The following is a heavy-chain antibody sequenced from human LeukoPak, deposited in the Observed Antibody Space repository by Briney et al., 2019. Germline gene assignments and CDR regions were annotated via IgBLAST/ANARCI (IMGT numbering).Heavy chain of an antibody. D-gene: IGHD1-1*01. CDR3: ARVDLRDWNDFDY. CDR1: GGSFSGYY. V-gene: IGHV4-34*01. CDR2: INHSGST. Sequence: PSETLSLTCAVYGGSFSGYYWSWIRQPPGKGLEWIGEINHSGSTNYNPSLKSRVTISVDTSKNQFSLKLSSVTAADTAVYYCARVDLRDWNDFDYWGQGTLVTVSS. J-gene: IGHJ4*02.